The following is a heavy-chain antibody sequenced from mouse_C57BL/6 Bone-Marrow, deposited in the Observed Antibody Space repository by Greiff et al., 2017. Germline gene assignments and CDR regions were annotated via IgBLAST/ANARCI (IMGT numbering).Heavy chain of an antibody. V-gene: IGHV3-8*01. J-gene: IGHJ2*01. CDR1: GYSITSDY. Sequence: EVKLVESGPGLAKPSQTLSLTCSVTGYSITSDYWNWIRKFPGNKLEYMGYISYSGSTYSNPSLKSRISITRDTSKNLYYLQLNSVTTEDTATYYCARGDAKSPYFDYWGQGTTLTVSS. CDR3: ARGDAKSPYFDY. CDR2: ISYSGST. D-gene: IGHD2-13*01.